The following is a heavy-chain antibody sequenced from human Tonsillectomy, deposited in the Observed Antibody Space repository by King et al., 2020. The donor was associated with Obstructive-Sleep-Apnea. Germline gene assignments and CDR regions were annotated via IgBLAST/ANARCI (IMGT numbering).Heavy chain of an antibody. CDR3: ANGGSGWLTIDY. D-gene: IGHD6-19*01. V-gene: IGHV3-23*04. CDR1: GFTFSSYA. CDR2: ISGSGGST. J-gene: IGHJ4*02. Sequence: VQLVESGGGLVQPGGSLRLSCAASGFTFSSYAMSWVRQAPGKGLEWVSAISGSGGSTYYADSVKGRFTISRDNSKNTLYLQMDSLRAEDTDVYYCANGGSGWLTIDYWGQGTLVTVSS.